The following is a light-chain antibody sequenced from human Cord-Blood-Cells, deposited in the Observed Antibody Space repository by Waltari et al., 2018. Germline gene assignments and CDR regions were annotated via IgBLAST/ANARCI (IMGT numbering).Light chain of an antibody. Sequence: IVMTQSPLSLPVTPGEPASISCRSSQILLHSNGYNYLDWYLQKPGQSPQLLIYLGSNRASGVPDRFSGSESGTDFTLKISRVEAEDVGVYYCMQALQTPRTFGQGTKLEIK. CDR3: MQALQTPRT. CDR2: LGS. J-gene: IGKJ2*02. CDR1: QILLHSNGYNY. V-gene: IGKV2-28*01.